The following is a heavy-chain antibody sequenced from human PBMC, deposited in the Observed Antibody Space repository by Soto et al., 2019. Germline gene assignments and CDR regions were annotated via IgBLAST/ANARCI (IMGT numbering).Heavy chain of an antibody. J-gene: IGHJ4*02. CDR1: GFTFSSYS. D-gene: IGHD3-10*01. V-gene: IGHV3-21*04. CDR2: ISSSSSYI. Sequence: PGGSLRLSCAASGFTFSSYSMNWVRQAPGKGLEWVSSISSSSSYIYYADSVKGRFTISRDNAKNTLYLQMSSLRAEDSAVYYCARGSKDSCPGSRIFDFWGRGTLVTVSS. CDR3: ARGSKDSCPGSRIFDF.